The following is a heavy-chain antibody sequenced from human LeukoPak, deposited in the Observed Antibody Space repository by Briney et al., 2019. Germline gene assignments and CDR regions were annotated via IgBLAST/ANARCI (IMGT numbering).Heavy chain of an antibody. CDR3: SGSFGQLTFFDY. V-gene: IGHV3-15*01. D-gene: IGHD3-10*01. CDR1: GFTFSDAW. Sequence: GGSLRLSCAASGFTFSDAWMSWVRQAPGKGLEWVGRIKSKTDGGTTDYGAPVKGRFTISRDDSKSIAYLQMNSLKTEDTAVYYCSGSFGQLTFFDYWGQGTLVTVSS. CDR2: IKSKTDGGTT. J-gene: IGHJ4*02.